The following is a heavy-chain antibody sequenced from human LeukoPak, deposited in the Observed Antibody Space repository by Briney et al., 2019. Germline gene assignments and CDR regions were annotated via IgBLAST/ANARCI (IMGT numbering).Heavy chain of an antibody. D-gene: IGHD3-10*01. V-gene: IGHV4-39*07. J-gene: IGHJ3*02. CDR2: IYYTGNT. Sequence: SETLPLTCTVSRDSISAYYWGWIRQPPGKGLEWIGNIYYTGNTYYNSSLKSRVTISLDTSKNQFSLKVISVTAADTAAYYCTKSDGYGLIRICGRGTMVTVSS. CDR3: TKSDGYGLIRI. CDR1: RDSISAYY.